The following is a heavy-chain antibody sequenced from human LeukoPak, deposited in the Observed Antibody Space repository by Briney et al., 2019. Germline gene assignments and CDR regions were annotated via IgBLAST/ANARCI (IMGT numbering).Heavy chain of an antibody. V-gene: IGHV4-39*01. CDR3: ARHGEMATMSDYFDY. CDR2: IYYSGST. D-gene: IGHD5-24*01. Sequence: SETLSLTCTVSGGSISSSSYYWGWIRQPPGKGLEWIGSIYYSGSTYYNPSLESRVTISVDTSKNQFSLKLSSVTAADAAVYYCARHGEMATMSDYFDYWGQGTLVTVSS. J-gene: IGHJ4*02. CDR1: GGSISSSSYY.